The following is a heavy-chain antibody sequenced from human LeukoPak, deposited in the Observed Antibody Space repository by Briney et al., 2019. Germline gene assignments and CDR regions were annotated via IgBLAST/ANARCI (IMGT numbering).Heavy chain of an antibody. D-gene: IGHD6-19*01. CDR2: IYSGGST. Sequence: GGSLRLSRAASGFTVSSNYMSWVRQAPGKGLEWVSVIYSGGSTYYADSVKGRFTISRHNSKNTLYLQMNSLRAEDTAVYYCTRARSGWHNWYFDLWGRGTLVTVSS. CDR1: GFTVSSNY. J-gene: IGHJ2*01. CDR3: TRARSGWHNWYFDL. V-gene: IGHV3-53*04.